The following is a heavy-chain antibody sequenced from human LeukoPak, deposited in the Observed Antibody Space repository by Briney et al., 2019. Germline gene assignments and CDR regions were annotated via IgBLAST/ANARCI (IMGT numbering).Heavy chain of an antibody. J-gene: IGHJ4*02. Sequence: PSETLSLTCAVSGDSISGSYWSWIRQPPGKGLEWIGFLSYSGTTSYNPSLKGRLSISGDTSRNQFSLKLDSVTAADTAVYYCGRKTYYDNRLLFAYWGQEILVTVSP. D-gene: IGHD3-22*01. CDR2: LSYSGTT. CDR1: GDSISGSY. CDR3: GRKTYYDNRLLFAY. V-gene: IGHV4-59*08.